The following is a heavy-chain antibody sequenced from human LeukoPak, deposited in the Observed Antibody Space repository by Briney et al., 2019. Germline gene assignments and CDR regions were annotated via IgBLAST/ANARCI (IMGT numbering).Heavy chain of an antibody. J-gene: IGHJ6*03. D-gene: IGHD3-9*01. Sequence: GGSLRLSCAASGFTFSSYAMSWVRQAPGKGLEWVSAISGSGGSTYYAASVKGRFTISRDNSKNTLYLQMNSLRAEDTAVYYCAKDGGEYYDILTGYYPRLYYMDVWGKGTTVTISS. CDR3: AKDGGEYYDILTGYYPRLYYMDV. CDR1: GFTFSSYA. V-gene: IGHV3-23*01. CDR2: ISGSGGST.